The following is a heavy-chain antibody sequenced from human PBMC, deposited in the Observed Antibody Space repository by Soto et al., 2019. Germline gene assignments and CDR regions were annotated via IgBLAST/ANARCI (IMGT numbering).Heavy chain of an antibody. CDR2: SNAGNGNT. CDR3: ARCRNYYDSSGYYGDY. D-gene: IGHD3-22*01. V-gene: IGHV1-3*01. CDR1: GYTFTSYA. J-gene: IGHJ4*02. Sequence: QVQLVQSGAEVKKPGASVKVSCKASGYTFTSYAMHWVRQAPGQRLEWMGWSNAGNGNTKYSQKFQGRVTITRDTSASTAYMELSSLRSEDTAVYYCARCRNYYDSSGYYGDYWGQGTLVTVSS.